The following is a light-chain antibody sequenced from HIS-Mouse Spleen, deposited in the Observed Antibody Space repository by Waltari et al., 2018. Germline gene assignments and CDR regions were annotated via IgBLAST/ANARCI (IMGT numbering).Light chain of an antibody. Sequence: SYELTQPPSVSVSPGQTARITCPGDALPQKYAYWYQQKSGQAPVLVHYEDSKRPSGIPGRFSGSSSGTMATLTISGAQVEDEADYYCYSTDSSGNHRVFGGGTKLTVL. CDR3: YSTDSSGNHRV. V-gene: IGLV3-10*01. CDR1: ALPQKY. CDR2: EDS. J-gene: IGLJ2*01.